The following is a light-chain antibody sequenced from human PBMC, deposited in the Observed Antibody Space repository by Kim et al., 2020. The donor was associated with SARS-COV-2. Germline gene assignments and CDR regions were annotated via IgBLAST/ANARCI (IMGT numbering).Light chain of an antibody. CDR2: QDS. V-gene: IGLV3-1*01. J-gene: IGLJ3*02. Sequence: SYELTQPPSVSVSPGQTATITCSGDELGDKYACWYQQKPGQSPVLVIYQDSKRPSGIPERFSGSNSGNTATLTISGTQTMDEADYYCQAWDNNILLFGGGTHLTVL. CDR1: ELGDKY. CDR3: QAWDNNILL.